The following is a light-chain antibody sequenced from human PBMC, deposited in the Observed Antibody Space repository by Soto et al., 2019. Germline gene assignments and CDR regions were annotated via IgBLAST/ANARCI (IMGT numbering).Light chain of an antibody. CDR1: SSDVGGYNY. CDR3: SSYTSSSTLHYV. CDR2: DVS. J-gene: IGLJ1*01. Sequence: QSVLTQPASVSGSPGQSITISCTGTSSDVGGYNYVSWYQQHPGKAPKLMFYDVSNRPSGVSNRFSGSKSGNTASLTISGLQAEDEADYYCSSYTSSSTLHYVFGTGTKVTVL. V-gene: IGLV2-14*01.